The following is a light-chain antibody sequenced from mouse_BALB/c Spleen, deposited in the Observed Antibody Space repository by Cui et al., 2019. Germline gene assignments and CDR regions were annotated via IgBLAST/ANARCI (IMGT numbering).Light chain of an antibody. CDR2: LTS. CDR3: QQWSSNPRT. J-gene: IGKJ5*01. CDR1: SSVSY. V-gene: IGKV4-68*01. Sequence: QIVLTQSPALMSASPGEKVTMTCSASSSVSYMYWYQQKPRSSPKPWIYLTSNRASGVPARFSGSGSGTSYSLTISSMEAEDAATYYCQQWSSNPRTFGAGTKLELK.